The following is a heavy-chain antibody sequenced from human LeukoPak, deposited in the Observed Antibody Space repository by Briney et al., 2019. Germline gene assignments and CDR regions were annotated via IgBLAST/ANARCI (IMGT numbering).Heavy chain of an antibody. V-gene: IGHV3-30*18. D-gene: IGHD3-3*01. Sequence: PGGSLRLSCAASGFTFSSYGMHWVRQAPGKGLEWVAVISYDGSNKYYADSVKGRFTISRDNSRNTLYLQMNSLRAEDTAVYYCAKGIFGVVHWGQGTLVTVSS. CDR1: GFTFSSYG. CDR3: AKGIFGVVH. J-gene: IGHJ4*02. CDR2: ISYDGSNK.